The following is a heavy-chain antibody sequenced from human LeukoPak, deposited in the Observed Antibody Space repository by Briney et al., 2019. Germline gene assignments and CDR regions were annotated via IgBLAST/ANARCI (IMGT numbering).Heavy chain of an antibody. CDR2: ISGSGGST. V-gene: IGHV3-23*01. D-gene: IGHD3-9*01. CDR1: GFTFSNYG. CDR3: AKRGYDILTGHYASFDY. J-gene: IGHJ4*02. Sequence: GGTLRLSCAASGFTFSNYGMSWVRQAPGKGLEWVSAISGSGGSTYYADSVKGRFTISRDNSKNTLYLQMNSLRAEDTAVYYCAKRGYDILTGHYASFDYWGQGTLVTVSS.